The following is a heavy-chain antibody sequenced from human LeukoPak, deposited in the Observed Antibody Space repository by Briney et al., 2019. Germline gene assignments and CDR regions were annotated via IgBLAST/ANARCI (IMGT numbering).Heavy chain of an antibody. D-gene: IGHD2-2*02. Sequence: SETLSLTCAVYGGSFSGYYWSWIRQPAGKGLEWIGRIYTSGCTNYNPSLKSRVTISVDTSKNQFSLKLSSVTAADTAVYYCARGGYCSSTSCYKFYYYMDVWGKGTTVTISS. CDR3: ARGGYCSSTSCYKFYYYMDV. J-gene: IGHJ6*03. CDR1: GGSFSGYY. CDR2: IYTSGCT. V-gene: IGHV4-59*10.